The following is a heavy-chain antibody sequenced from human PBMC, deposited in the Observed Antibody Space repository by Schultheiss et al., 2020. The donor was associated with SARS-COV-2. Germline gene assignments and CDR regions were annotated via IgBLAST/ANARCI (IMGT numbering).Heavy chain of an antibody. J-gene: IGHJ4*02. CDR3: ARVADCSGGSCYFILDY. D-gene: IGHD2-15*01. CDR2: IYTSGST. V-gene: IGHV4-61*02. Sequence: SETLSLTCTVSGGSISSGGYYWSWIRQPAGKGLEWIGRIYTSGSTYYNPSLKSRVTISVDTSKNQFSLKLSSVTAADTAVYYCARVADCSGGSCYFILDYWGQGTLVTVSS. CDR1: GGSISSGGYY.